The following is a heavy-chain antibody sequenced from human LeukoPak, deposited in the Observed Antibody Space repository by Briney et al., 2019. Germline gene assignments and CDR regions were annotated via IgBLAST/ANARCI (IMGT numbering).Heavy chain of an antibody. CDR3: ARVSSYYHSSGFDH. Sequence: GGSLRLSCAASGFAFSTYWMHWVRQAPGKGLEWVSRINPDGITTTYADSVKGRFTISRDNARNSLSLQMNSLRAEDTAVYYCARVSSYYHSSGFDHWGQGTLVTVSS. D-gene: IGHD3-22*01. V-gene: IGHV3-74*01. CDR1: GFAFSTYW. CDR2: INPDGITT. J-gene: IGHJ4*02.